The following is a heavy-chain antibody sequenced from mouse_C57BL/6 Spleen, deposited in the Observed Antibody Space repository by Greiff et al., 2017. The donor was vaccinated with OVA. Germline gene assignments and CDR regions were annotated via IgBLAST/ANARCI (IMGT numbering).Heavy chain of an antibody. J-gene: IGHJ1*03. D-gene: IGHD1-1*01. Sequence: EVQLVESGGGLVQPGGSLSLSCAASGFTFTDYYMSWVRQPPGKALEWLGFIRNKANGYTTEYSASVKGRFTISRYNSQSILYLQMNALRAEDSATYYYARLTVATGRYFDVWGTGTTVTVSS. CDR1: GFTFTDYY. V-gene: IGHV7-3*01. CDR3: ARLTVATGRYFDV. CDR2: IRNKANGYTT.